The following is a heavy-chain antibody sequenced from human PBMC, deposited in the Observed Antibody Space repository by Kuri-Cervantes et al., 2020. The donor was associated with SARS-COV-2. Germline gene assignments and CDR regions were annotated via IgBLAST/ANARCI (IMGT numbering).Heavy chain of an antibody. CDR3: ARGPYYDILTGYYTRRHYYGMDV. CDR2: INSDGSRT. CDR1: GFTFSSYW. V-gene: IGHV3-74*01. J-gene: IGHJ6*02. D-gene: IGHD3-9*01. Sequence: GGSLRLSCAASGFTFSSYWMHWVRQAPGKGLMWVSRINSDGSRTSYADSVRGRFTISRDNAKNTLYLQMNSLRAEDTAVYYCARGPYYDILTGYYTRRHYYGMDVWGQGTTVTVSS.